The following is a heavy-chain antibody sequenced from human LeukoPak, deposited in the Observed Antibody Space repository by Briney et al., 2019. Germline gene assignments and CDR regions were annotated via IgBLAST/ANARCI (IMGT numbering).Heavy chain of an antibody. D-gene: IGHD2-2*01. J-gene: IGHJ6*03. CDR3: AKVALGYCSSTSCLERGDYYYYYMDV. CDR1: GFTFSSYA. Sequence: QPGGSLRLSCAASGFTFSSYAMSWVRQAPVKGLEWVSAISGSGGSTYHADSVKGRFTISRDNSKNTLYLQMNSLRAEDTAVYYCAKVALGYCSSTSCLERGDYYYYYMDVWGKGTTVTVSS. CDR2: ISGSGGST. V-gene: IGHV3-23*01.